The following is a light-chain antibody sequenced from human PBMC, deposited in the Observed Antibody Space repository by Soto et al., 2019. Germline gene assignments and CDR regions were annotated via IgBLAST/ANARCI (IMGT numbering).Light chain of an antibody. CDR2: GAS. CDR1: QSVSSSY. J-gene: IGKJ3*01. V-gene: IGKV3-20*01. Sequence: IVLTQSPGTLCMSPGERATLSCRASQSVSSSYLAWYQRKPGQAPRLLMYGASSRATGLPDRFRGRGSGTDCTLTVSRLEGDDDAVNYCQQYGTSPFSFGPGTKVDIK. CDR3: QQYGTSPFS.